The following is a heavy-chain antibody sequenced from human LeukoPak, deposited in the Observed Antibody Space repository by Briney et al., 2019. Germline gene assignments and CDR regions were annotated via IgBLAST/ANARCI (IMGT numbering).Heavy chain of an antibody. D-gene: IGHD6-13*01. CDR3: AREYSSSWYDY. V-gene: IGHV4-61*08. CDR2: IYYSGST. J-gene: IGHJ4*02. CDR1: GGSITSGGYH. Sequence: SETLSLTYTVSGGSITSGGYHWSWIRQHPGKGLEWIGYIYYSGSTSYNPSLKSRVTISVDTSKNQFSLKLSSVTAADTAVYYCAREYSSSWYDYWGQGTLVTGSS.